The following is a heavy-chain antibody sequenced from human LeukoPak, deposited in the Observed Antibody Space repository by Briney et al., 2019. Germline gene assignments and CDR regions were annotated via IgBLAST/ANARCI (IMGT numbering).Heavy chain of an antibody. Sequence: PSETLSLTCAVSGYSISSGYYWGWIRQPPGKGLEWIGSIYHSGSTYYNPSLKSRVTISVDTSKNQFSLKLSSVTAADTAVYYCERTSDFYGDYANVGLDYWGQGTLVTVSS. V-gene: IGHV4-38-2*01. CDR1: GYSISSGYY. CDR2: IYHSGST. J-gene: IGHJ4*02. D-gene: IGHD4-17*01. CDR3: ERTSDFYGDYANVGLDY.